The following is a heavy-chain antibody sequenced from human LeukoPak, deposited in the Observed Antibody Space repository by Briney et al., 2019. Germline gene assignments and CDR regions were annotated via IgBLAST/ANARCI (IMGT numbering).Heavy chain of an antibody. CDR2: INRGGST. CDR3: ARGYGSGSYYEY. J-gene: IGHJ4*02. Sequence: SETLSLTCAVYGGSFSGYYWSWIRQPPGKGLEWIGEINRGGSTNYNPSLKNRVTMSVDMSKNQFSLKLSFVTAADTAVYYCARGYGSGSYYEYWGQGTLVTVSS. D-gene: IGHD3-10*01. CDR1: GGSFSGYY. V-gene: IGHV4-34*01.